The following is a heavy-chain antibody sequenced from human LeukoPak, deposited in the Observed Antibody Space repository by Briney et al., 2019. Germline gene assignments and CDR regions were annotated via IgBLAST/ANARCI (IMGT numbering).Heavy chain of an antibody. J-gene: IGHJ4*02. Sequence: PGGSLRLSCAASGFTFSSYAMNWVRQAPGKGLEWVSSICSSSSYIYYADSVKGRFTISRDNAKNSLYLQMNSLRAEDTAVYYCAREWARFTPPDYWGQGTLVTVSS. CDR3: AREWARFTPPDY. V-gene: IGHV3-21*01. CDR2: ICSSSSYI. CDR1: GFTFSSYA. D-gene: IGHD3-16*01.